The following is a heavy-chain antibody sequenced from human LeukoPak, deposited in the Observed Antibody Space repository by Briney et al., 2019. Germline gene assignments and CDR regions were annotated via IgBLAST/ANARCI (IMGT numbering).Heavy chain of an antibody. CDR3: ARANGIAVTGFKSY. D-gene: IGHD6-19*01. J-gene: IGHJ4*02. CDR1: GFTFSSYG. CDR2: ISHDGSNK. Sequence: GGSLRLSCAASGFTFSSYGMHWVRQAPGKGLEWVAVISHDGSNKYYADSVKGRFTTSRDNSKNTLYLQMNSLRAEDTAVYYCARANGIAVTGFKSYWGQGTLVTVSS. V-gene: IGHV3-30*19.